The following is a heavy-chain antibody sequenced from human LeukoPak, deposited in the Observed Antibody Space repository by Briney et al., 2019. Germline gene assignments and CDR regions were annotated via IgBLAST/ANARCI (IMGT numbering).Heavy chain of an antibody. CDR3: AKATYYYGSGSYYNLDY. CDR2: ISYDGSNK. CDR1: GFTFSSCG. D-gene: IGHD3-10*01. J-gene: IGHJ4*02. Sequence: GRSLGLSCAASGFTFSSCGMHWVRQAPGKGLEWVAVISYDGSNKYYADSVKGRFTISRDNSKNTLYLQMNSLRAEDTAVYYCAKATYYYGSGSYYNLDYWGQGTLVTVSS. V-gene: IGHV3-30*18.